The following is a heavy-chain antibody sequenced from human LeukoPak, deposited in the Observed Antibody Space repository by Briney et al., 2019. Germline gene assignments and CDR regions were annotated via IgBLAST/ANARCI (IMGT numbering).Heavy chain of an antibody. V-gene: IGHV3-9*01. CDR2: ISWNSGSI. D-gene: IGHD3-16*01. CDR1: GFTFDDYA. CDR3: AKAYRGGPPIFDY. J-gene: IGHJ4*02. Sequence: GGSLRLSCAASGFTFDDYAMPWVRQAPGKGLEWVSGISWNSGSIGYADSVKGRFTISRDNAKNSLYLLMNSLRAEDTALYYCAKAYRGGPPIFDYWGQGTLVTVSS.